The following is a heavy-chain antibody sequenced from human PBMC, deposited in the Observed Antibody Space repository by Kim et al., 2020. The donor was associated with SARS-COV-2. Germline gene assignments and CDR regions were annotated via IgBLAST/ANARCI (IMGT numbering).Heavy chain of an antibody. J-gene: IGHJ5*02. D-gene: IGHD6-13*01. CDR2: IYYSGST. CDR3: ARAGAAGLFPFDP. CDR1: GGSISSSSYY. V-gene: IGHV4-39*07. Sequence: SETLSLTCTVSGGSISSSSYYWGWIRQPPGKGLEWIGSIYYSGSTYYNPSLKSRVTISVDTSKNQFSLKLSSVTAADTAVYYCARAGAAGLFPFDPWGQGTLVTVSS.